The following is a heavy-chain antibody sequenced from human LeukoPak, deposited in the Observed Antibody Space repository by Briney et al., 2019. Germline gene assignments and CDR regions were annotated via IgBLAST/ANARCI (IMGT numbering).Heavy chain of an antibody. CDR2: IYFTETT. CDR3: AREDPQTRVPEGLDV. Sequence: SETLSLTCAVSGGSIGSYYWSWLRQPPGRALEGIGYIYFTETTNYNPSLKSRVTISVDTSWNQFSLSPTSVTAADTAVYYCAREDPQTRVPEGLDVWGQGTTVTVSS. J-gene: IGHJ6*02. V-gene: IGHV4-59*01. D-gene: IGHD4/OR15-4a*01. CDR1: GGSIGSYY.